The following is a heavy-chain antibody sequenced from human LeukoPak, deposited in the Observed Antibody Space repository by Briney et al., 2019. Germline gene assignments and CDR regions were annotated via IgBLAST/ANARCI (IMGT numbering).Heavy chain of an antibody. CDR3: ARALVSGLTYYYDSSGYAFGY. CDR2: ISSSSSYI. V-gene: IGHV3-21*01. Sequence: GGSLRLSCAASGFTFSSYSMNWVRHAPGKGLEWVSSISSSSSYIYYADSVKGRFTTSRDNAKNSLYLQMNSLRAEDTAVYYCARALVSGLTYYYDSSGYAFGYWGQGTLVTVSS. CDR1: GFTFSSYS. J-gene: IGHJ4*02. D-gene: IGHD3-22*01.